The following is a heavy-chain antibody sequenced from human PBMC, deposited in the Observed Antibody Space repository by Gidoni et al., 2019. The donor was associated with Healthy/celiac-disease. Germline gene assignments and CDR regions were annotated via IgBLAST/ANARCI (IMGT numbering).Heavy chain of an antibody. CDR2: GST. D-gene: IGHD3-3*01. Sequence: GSTNYNPSLKSRVTISVDTSKNQFSLKLSSVTAADTAVYYCARRHGILRFLEWLSNWFDPWGQGTLVTVSS. CDR3: ARRHGILRFLEWLSNWFDP. J-gene: IGHJ5*02. V-gene: IGHV4-34*01.